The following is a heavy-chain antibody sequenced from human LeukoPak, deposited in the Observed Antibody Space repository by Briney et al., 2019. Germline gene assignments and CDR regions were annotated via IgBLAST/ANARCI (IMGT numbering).Heavy chain of an antibody. J-gene: IGHJ4*02. Sequence: PSETLSLTCTVSGGSISSGSYYWSWIRQPAGKGLEWIGRIYTSGSTNYNPSLKSRVTISIDTSNNQFYLKLSSLTAADTAVYYCARRDDSSGYHKIFDYWGQGTLVTVSS. CDR3: ARRDDSSGYHKIFDY. D-gene: IGHD3-22*01. CDR1: GGSISSGSYY. CDR2: IYTSGST. V-gene: IGHV4-61*02.